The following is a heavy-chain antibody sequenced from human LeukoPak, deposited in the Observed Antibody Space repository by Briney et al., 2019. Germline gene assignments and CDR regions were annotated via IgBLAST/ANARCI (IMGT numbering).Heavy chain of an antibody. Sequence: PSETLSLTCTVSGGSISSYYWSWIRQHPGKGLEWIGYIYYSGSTYYNPSLKSRVTISVDTSKNQFSLKLSSVTAADTAVYYCARGSSAIFGVVIRDYYYMDVWGKGTTVTVSS. V-gene: IGHV4-59*06. CDR2: IYYSGST. J-gene: IGHJ6*03. CDR1: GGSISSYY. D-gene: IGHD3-3*01. CDR3: ARGSSAIFGVVIRDYYYMDV.